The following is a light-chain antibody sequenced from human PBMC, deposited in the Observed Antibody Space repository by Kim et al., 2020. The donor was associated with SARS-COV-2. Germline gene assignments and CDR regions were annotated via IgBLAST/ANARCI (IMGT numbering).Light chain of an antibody. Sequence: GQVVTISCAGSRPNIGNNAVNWYQQLPGTAPKLLIYNNDQRPSGVPDRFSGSKSGTSASLAISGLQSEDESDYYCATWDDSLDGLAFGGGTQLTVL. CDR1: RPNIGNNA. J-gene: IGLJ3*02. CDR2: NND. CDR3: ATWDDSLDGLA. V-gene: IGLV1-44*01.